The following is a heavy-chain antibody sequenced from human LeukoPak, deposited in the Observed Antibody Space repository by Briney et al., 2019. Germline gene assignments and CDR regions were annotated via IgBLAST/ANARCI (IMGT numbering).Heavy chain of an antibody. CDR1: GGSFSGYY. CDR2: INHSGST. V-gene: IGHV4-34*01. Sequence: PSETLSLTCAVYGGSFSGYYWSWIRQPPGKGLEWIGEINHSGSTNYNPSLKSRVTISVDTSKNQFSLKLSSVTAADTAVYYCARALGATVVTLNRRHWFDPWGQGTLVTVS. CDR3: ARALGATVVTLNRRHWFDP. J-gene: IGHJ5*02. D-gene: IGHD4-23*01.